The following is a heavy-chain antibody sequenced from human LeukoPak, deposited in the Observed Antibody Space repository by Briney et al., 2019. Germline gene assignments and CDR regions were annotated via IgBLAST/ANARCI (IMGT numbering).Heavy chain of an antibody. Sequence: PGGSLRLSCAASGFTFSSYGMNWVRQAPGKGLEWVSSISSRSSYIYYADSVKGQFTISRDNSKNSLYLQMNSLRAEDTAVYYCARDRLTGSYYGGEFDYWGQGTLVTVS. CDR1: GFTFSSYG. J-gene: IGHJ4*02. V-gene: IGHV3-21*01. CDR2: ISSRSSYI. D-gene: IGHD1-26*01. CDR3: ARDRLTGSYYGGEFDY.